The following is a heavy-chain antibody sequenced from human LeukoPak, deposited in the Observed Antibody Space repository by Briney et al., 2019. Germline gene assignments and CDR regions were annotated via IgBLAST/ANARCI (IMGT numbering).Heavy chain of an antibody. Sequence: GGSLRLSCAASGFTFSSYSMNWVRQAPGKGLEWVAYIRRSGNPIYYADSVKGRFTISRDNAKNSLYLQMNSLRAEDTAVYYCAKGSYSSGWYESDYWGQGTLVTVSS. D-gene: IGHD6-19*01. CDR3: AKGSYSSGWYESDY. CDR2: IRRSGNPI. V-gene: IGHV3-48*01. CDR1: GFTFSSYS. J-gene: IGHJ4*02.